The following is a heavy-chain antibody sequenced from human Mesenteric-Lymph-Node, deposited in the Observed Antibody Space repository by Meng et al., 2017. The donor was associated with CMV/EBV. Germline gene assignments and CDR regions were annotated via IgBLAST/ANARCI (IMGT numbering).Heavy chain of an antibody. J-gene: IGHJ2*01. V-gene: IGHV1-69*05. D-gene: IGHD6-13*01. CDR3: ARGVGSQQLLLDWYFDL. Sequence: SVKVSCKASGYTFTSYAISWVRQAPGQGLEWMGGIIPIFGTANYAQKFQGRVTITTDESTSTAYMELSSLRSEDTAVYYCARGVGSQQLLLDWYFDLWGRGTLVTVSS. CDR2: IIPIFGTA. CDR1: GYTFTSYA.